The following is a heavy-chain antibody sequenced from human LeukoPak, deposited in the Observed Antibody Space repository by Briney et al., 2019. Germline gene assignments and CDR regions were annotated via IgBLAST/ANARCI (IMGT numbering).Heavy chain of an antibody. D-gene: IGHD2-21*02. Sequence: SETLSLTCTVSGYSISSGYYWGWIRQPPGKGLEWIGSIYHSGSTYYNPSLKSRVTISVDTSKNQFSLKLSSVTAADTAVYYCARETLHIVVVTGSFDPWGQGTLVTVSS. CDR1: GYSISSGYY. J-gene: IGHJ5*02. V-gene: IGHV4-38-2*02. CDR3: ARETLHIVVVTGSFDP. CDR2: IYHSGST.